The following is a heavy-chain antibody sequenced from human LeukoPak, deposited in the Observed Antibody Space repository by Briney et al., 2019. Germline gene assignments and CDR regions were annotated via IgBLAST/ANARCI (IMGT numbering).Heavy chain of an antibody. CDR1: GGPFSHYY. CDR3: ARGGRWESYSAFDI. CDR2: ITHTRRT. D-gene: IGHD1-26*01. Sequence: SETLSITCAVSGGPFSHYYWNWIRQSPGKGLEWIGEITHTRRTNYNPVLRSRVTISVDTSRNQFSLKLRSMTAADTAVYYCARGGRWESYSAFDIWGQGTTVSVSS. J-gene: IGHJ3*02. V-gene: IGHV4-34*01.